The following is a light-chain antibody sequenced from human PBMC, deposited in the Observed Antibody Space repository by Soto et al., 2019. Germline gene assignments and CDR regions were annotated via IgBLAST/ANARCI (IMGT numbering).Light chain of an antibody. Sequence: QSVLTQSPSASASLGASVKLTCTLSSAHSLYDIAWHQQQPEKGPRYLMRVNSDGSHNKGDGVPDRFSGSSSGAERYLTISSLQSEDEADYYCQTWATGIRVFGGGTKLTVL. CDR3: QTWATGIRV. V-gene: IGLV4-69*01. CDR1: SAHSLYD. J-gene: IGLJ2*01. CDR2: VNSDGSH.